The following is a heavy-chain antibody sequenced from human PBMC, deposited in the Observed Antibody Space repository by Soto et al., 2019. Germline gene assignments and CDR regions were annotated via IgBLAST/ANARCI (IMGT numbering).Heavy chain of an antibody. V-gene: IGHV3-30*14. CDR1: GFPFSRYG. CDR3: ARSYDVNVFDY. D-gene: IGHD5-12*01. J-gene: IGHJ4*02. CDR2: IPYDGLNK. Sequence: PGGSLRLSCAASGFPFSRYGMHWVRQAPGMGLEWVAVIPYDGLNKDFADSVRGRFSISRDNSKNTVHLQMNSLRPEDTAVYYCARSYDVNVFDYWGQGTLVTVS.